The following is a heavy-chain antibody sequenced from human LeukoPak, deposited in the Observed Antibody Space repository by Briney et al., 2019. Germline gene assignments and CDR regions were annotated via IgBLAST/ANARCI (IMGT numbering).Heavy chain of an antibody. CDR1: GGTFSSYA. D-gene: IGHD3-3*01. J-gene: IGHJ4*02. V-gene: IGHV1-69*13. CDR3: ARVADYDFWSGYNPYGY. CDR2: IIPIFGTA. Sequence: SVKVSCKASGGTFSSYAISWVRQAPGQGLEWMGGIIPIFGTANYAQKFQGRVTITADESTSTAYMELSSLRSEDTAVYYCARVADYDFWSGYNPYGYWGQGTLVTVSS.